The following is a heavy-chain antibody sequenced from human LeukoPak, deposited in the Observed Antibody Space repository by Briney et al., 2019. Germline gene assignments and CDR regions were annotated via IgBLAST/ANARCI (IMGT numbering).Heavy chain of an antibody. Sequence: SETLSLTCTVSGGSISSYYWSWLRQPPGKGLEWIGYIYYRGSTNYNPSLKSRVTISVDTSKNQFSLKLSSVTAADTAVYYCAGKPLYYYGSGSHFDYWGQGTLVTVSS. J-gene: IGHJ4*02. CDR2: IYYRGST. V-gene: IGHV4-59*01. CDR1: GGSISSYY. D-gene: IGHD3-10*01. CDR3: AGKPLYYYGSGSHFDY.